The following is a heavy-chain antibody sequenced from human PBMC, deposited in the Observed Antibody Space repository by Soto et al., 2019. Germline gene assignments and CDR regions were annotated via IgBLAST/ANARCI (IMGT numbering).Heavy chain of an antibody. CDR1: GFTFSSYA. V-gene: IGHV3-30-3*01. J-gene: IGHJ4*02. CDR3: ARDSLSGDYPSTTDY. D-gene: IGHD4-17*01. CDR2: ISYDGSNK. Sequence: PGGSLRLSCAASGFTFSSYAMHWVRQAPGKGLEWVAVISYDGSNKYYADSVKGRFTISRDNSKNTLYLQMNSLRAEDTAVYYCARDSLSGDYPSTTDYWGQGTLVTVSS.